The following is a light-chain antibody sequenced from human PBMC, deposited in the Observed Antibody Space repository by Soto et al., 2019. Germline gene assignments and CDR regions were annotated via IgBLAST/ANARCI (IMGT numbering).Light chain of an antibody. V-gene: IGLV2-14*01. J-gene: IGLJ1*01. CDR3: CSSTSITTYV. Sequence: QSALSQPASVSASLGQSITISCTGTSSDVGAYNYVSWYQQQPGKAPKLMISEVSNRPSGVSNRFSGSKSGNTASLIISGLQAEEEADYYCCSSTSITTYVFGTGTKVTVL. CDR2: EVS. CDR1: SSDVGAYNY.